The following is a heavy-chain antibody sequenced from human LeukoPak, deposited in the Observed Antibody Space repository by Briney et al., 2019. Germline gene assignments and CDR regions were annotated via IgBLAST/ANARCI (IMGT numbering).Heavy chain of an antibody. CDR3: AKTYIVVVPAAKFHPPNYYFDY. J-gene: IGHJ4*02. D-gene: IGHD2-2*01. Sequence: GGSLRLSCAASGFTFSSYGMHGVRQAPGKGVEGVAVISYDGSNKYYADSVKGRFTISRDNSKNTLYLQMNSLRAEDTAVYYCAKTYIVVVPAAKFHPPNYYFDYWGQGTLVTVSS. CDR1: GFTFSSYG. V-gene: IGHV3-30*18. CDR2: ISYDGSNK.